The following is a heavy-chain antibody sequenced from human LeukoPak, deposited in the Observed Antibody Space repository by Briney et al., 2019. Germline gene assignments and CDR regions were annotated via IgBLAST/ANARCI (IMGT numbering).Heavy chain of an antibody. CDR1: GFTFSSYS. CDR3: ARAPREWLLGYYFDY. V-gene: IGHV3-21*01. J-gene: IGHJ4*02. CDR2: ISSSSSYI. Sequence: GGSLRLSCAASGFTFSSYSMNWVRQAPGKGLEWVSSISSSSSYIYYADSVKGRFTISRDNAKNSLYLQLNSLRAEDTAVYYCARAPREWLLGYYFDYWGQGTLVTVSS. D-gene: IGHD3-3*01.